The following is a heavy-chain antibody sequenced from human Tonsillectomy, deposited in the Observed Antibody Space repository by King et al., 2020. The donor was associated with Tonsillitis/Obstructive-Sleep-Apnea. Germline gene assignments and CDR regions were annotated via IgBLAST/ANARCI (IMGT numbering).Heavy chain of an antibody. CDR2: ISSSGSTI. D-gene: IGHD6-13*01. CDR3: ARGESSSCTNWFDP. CDR1: GFSFSSYE. V-gene: IGHV3-48*03. Sequence: DVQLVESGGGLVQPGGSLRLSCAASGFSFSSYEMNWVRQAPGKGLEWVSYISSSGSTIYYADSVKGRFTISRDNAKNSLYLQMNSLRAEDTAVYYCARGESSSCTNWFDPWRQGPLVTVSS. J-gene: IGHJ5*02.